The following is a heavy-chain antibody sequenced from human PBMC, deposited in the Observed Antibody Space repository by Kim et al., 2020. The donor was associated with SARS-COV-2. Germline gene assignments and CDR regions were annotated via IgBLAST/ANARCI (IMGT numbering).Heavy chain of an antibody. V-gene: IGHV1-69*06. J-gene: IGHJ6*02. CDR2: IIPIFGTA. CDR3: ARSNSGSYPYYYYGMDV. Sequence: SVKVSCKASGGTFSSYAISWVRQAPGQGLEWMGGIIPIFGTANYAQKFQGRVTITADKSTSTAYMELSSLRSEDTAVYYCARSNSGSYPYYYYGMDVWGQGTTATVSS. D-gene: IGHD1-26*01. CDR1: GGTFSSYA.